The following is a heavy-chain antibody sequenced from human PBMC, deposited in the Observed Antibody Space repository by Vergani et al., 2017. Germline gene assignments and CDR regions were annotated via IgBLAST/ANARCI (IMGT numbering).Heavy chain of an antibody. CDR1: GFTFSSYA. V-gene: IGHV3-23*01. D-gene: IGHD2-2*01. CDR3: AKGVLRYCSSTSCYAFDI. Sequence: EVQLLESGGGLVQPGGSLRLSCAASGFTFSSYAMSWVRQAPGKGLEWVSAISGSGGSTYYADPVKGRFTISRDNSKNTLYLQMNSLRAEDTAVYYCAKGVLRYCSSTSCYAFDIWGQGTMVTVSS. J-gene: IGHJ3*02. CDR2: ISGSGGST.